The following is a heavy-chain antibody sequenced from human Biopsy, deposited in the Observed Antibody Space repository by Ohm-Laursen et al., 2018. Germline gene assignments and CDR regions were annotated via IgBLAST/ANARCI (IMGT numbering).Heavy chain of an antibody. CDR2: ISSGGSPI. CDR3: ARGRTGG. Sequence: SLRLSCTASGFTFSSYSMNWVRQPPGKGLEWVSFISSGGSPIYYADSVKGRFTISRDDAKNSLYLQMNSLRAEDTAVYYCARGRTGGWGQGTLVTVSS. J-gene: IGHJ4*02. V-gene: IGHV3-48*01. CDR1: GFTFSSYS. D-gene: IGHD1/OR15-1a*01.